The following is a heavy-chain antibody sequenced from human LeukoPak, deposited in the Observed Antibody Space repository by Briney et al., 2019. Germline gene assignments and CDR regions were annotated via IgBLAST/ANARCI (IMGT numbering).Heavy chain of an antibody. CDR1: GFTFSSYE. CDR2: ISSSGSTI. Sequence: GGSLRLSCAASGFTFSSYEMNWVRQAPGKGLEWVSYISSSGSTIYYADSVKGRFTISRDNAKNSLYLQMNSLRAEDTAVYYCARGGYYYYGMDVWGKGTTVTVSS. J-gene: IGHJ6*04. CDR3: ARGGYYYYGMDV. V-gene: IGHV3-48*03.